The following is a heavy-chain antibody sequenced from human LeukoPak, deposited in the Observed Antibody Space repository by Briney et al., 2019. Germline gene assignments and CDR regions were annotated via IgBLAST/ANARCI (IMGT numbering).Heavy chain of an antibody. CDR3: ARDTDTAMDV. V-gene: IGHV3-72*01. CDR1: GFTFSNHY. CDR2: TQSRANSHIT. Sequence: GGSLRLSCVASGFTFSNHYMDWVRQAPGKGLEWIGRTQSRANSHITQYAASVNGRFIASRDDSKNSLYLQMNSLKTEDTAVYYCARDTDTAMDVWGQGTTVTVSS. J-gene: IGHJ6*02.